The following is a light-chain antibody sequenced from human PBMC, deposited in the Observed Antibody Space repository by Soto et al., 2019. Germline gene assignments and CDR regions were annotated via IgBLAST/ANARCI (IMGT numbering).Light chain of an antibody. CDR1: RSISSN. V-gene: IGKV3-15*01. CDR3: QHYHNWPPLI. Sequence: ILLTQSPGTLSVSPGDRATLSCRASRSISSNLAWYQQKPGQGPRLLIYRASTRATGVPARFSGRGSGTAFPLPFRRLQSEDSSVYYFQHYHNWPPLICGGGTRVEIK. CDR2: RAS. J-gene: IGKJ4*01.